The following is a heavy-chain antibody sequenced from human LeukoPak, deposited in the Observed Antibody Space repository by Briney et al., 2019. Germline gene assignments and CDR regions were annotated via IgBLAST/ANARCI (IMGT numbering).Heavy chain of an antibody. CDR3: ARNQLLSFDAFDI. D-gene: IGHD2-2*01. J-gene: IGHJ3*02. Sequence: SETLSLTCAVYGGSFSGYYWTWIRQPPGKGLEWIGEINHSGSTNYNPSLKSRVTISVDTSKNHFSLKLSSVTAADTAVYYCARNQLLSFDAFDIWGQGTMVTVSS. CDR2: INHSGST. CDR1: GGSFSGYY. V-gene: IGHV4-34*01.